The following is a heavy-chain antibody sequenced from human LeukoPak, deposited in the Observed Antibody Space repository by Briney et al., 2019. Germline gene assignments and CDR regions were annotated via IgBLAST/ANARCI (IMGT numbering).Heavy chain of an antibody. Sequence: GGSLRLSCAASGFTFSDYYMSWLRQAPGKGLEWVSYISSSGTIYYADSVKGRFTISRDNAKNSLYLQMNSLRAEDTAVYYCARDYPSDYWGQGTLVTVSS. J-gene: IGHJ4*02. CDR2: ISSSGTI. CDR3: ARDYPSDY. CDR1: GFTFSDYY. V-gene: IGHV3-11*04.